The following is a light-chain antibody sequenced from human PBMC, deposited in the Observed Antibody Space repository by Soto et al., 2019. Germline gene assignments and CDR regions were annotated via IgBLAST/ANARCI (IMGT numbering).Light chain of an antibody. CDR3: QQIDSYPRT. CDR1: QGISSS. V-gene: IGKV1-9*01. J-gene: IGKJ1*01. Sequence: IQLTQSPSSLSASVGDRVTITCRAGQGISSSLAWYQQKPGKAPNLLISAASTLQTGVPSRFSGSGPGTDFALTISSLQPEDFATYYCQQIDSYPRTFGQGTKVEIK. CDR2: AAS.